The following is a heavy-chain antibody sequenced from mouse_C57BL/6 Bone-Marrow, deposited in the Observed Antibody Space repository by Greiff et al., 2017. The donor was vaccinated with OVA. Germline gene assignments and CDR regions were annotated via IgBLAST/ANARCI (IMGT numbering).Heavy chain of an antibody. CDR3: ASYGNYFDY. CDR1: GYAFSSSW. Sequence: QVQLLQSGPELVKPGASVKLSCKASGYAFSSSWMNWVKQRPGKGLEWIGWINPGDGDTNYTGTFKGKSTLTADKSTSTAYMQLSSLTSEDSAVYFGASYGNYFDYWGQGTTLTVSS. J-gene: IGHJ2*01. D-gene: IGHD2-1*01. CDR2: INPGDGDT. V-gene: IGHV1-82*01.